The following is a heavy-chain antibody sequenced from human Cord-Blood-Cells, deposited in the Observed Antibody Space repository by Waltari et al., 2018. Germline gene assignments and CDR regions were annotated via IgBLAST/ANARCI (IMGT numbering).Heavy chain of an antibody. CDR2: ISGSGGST. V-gene: IGHV3-23*01. D-gene: IGHD7-27*01. J-gene: IGHJ4*02. Sequence: EVQLLESGGGLVQPGGCLRLSCAGSGLTFSSYATGRVRQAPGKGLEWVSAISGSGGSTYYADSVKGRFTISRDNSKTTRYLQMNSLRAEDTAVYYCATLPPAGDLDYWGQGTLVTVSS. CDR1: GLTFSSYA. CDR3: ATLPPAGDLDY.